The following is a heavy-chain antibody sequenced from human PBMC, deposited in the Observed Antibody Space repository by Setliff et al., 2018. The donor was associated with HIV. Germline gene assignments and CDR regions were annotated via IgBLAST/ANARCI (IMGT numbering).Heavy chain of an antibody. J-gene: IGHJ6*02. CDR3: AGSKISGSNHETYGFDV. CDR2: IYSSGTT. Sequence: SETLSLTCFVSGVSISDHYWGWIRQPPGKGLEWIGYIYSSGTTQYNPSVESRVTMSRDTSRDQFSLNLRSVTAADTAVYDCAGSKISGSNHETYGFDVWGQGTTVTVSS. D-gene: IGHD1-26*01. V-gene: IGHV4-4*09. CDR1: GVSISDHY.